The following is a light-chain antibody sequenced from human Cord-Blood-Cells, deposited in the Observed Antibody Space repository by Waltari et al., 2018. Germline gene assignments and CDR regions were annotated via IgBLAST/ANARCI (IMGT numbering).Light chain of an antibody. CDR2: EVS. V-gene: IGLV2-8*01. CDR3: SSYAGSNNVV. CDR1: SSDVGGYNY. J-gene: IGLJ2*01. Sequence: QSALTQPPSASGSPGQSVTISCTGTSSDVGGYNYVSWYQQHPGKAPKLMIYEVSKRPAGFPDRFSGSKSGNTASMTGSGLQAEDEADYYCSSYAGSNNVVFGGGTKLTVL.